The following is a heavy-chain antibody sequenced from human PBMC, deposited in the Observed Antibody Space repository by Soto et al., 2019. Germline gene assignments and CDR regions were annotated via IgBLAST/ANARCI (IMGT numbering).Heavy chain of an antibody. J-gene: IGHJ6*02. V-gene: IGHV4-30-4*01. CDR2: VYYSGST. CDR1: GGSINSGDYH. CDR3: ARGFRTPSGGMDV. Sequence: QVQLQESGPGLVKTSQTLSLTCSVSGGSINSGDYHWTWIRQPPGKGLEWIGAVYYSGSTYYNPSLKSRITRSVDTPKNQVARSLRSVTAADTGVYYCARGFRTPSGGMDVWGQGTMVTASS.